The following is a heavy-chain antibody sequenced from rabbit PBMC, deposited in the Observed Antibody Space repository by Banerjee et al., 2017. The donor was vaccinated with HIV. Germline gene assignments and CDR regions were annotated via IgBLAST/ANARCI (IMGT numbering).Heavy chain of an antibody. V-gene: IGHV1S7*01. D-gene: IGHD6-1*01. CDR2: IYAGEDTT. CDR1: GFSFSNYY. CDR3: ARESYNADAGYVYAPYFSL. Sequence: QLEESGGDLVKPEGSLTLTCTASGFSFSNYYLSWVRQAPGKGLEWIGAIYAGEDTTDYASWVNGRFTISSDNAQNTVDLQMNSLTAADTATYFCARESYNADAGYVYAPYFSLWGPGTLVTVS. J-gene: IGHJ4*01.